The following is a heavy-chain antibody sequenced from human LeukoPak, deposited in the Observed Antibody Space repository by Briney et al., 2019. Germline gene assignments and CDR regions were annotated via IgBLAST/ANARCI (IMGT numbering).Heavy chain of an antibody. V-gene: IGHV5-51*01. J-gene: IGHJ4*02. Sequence: GESLKISCKGSGYRFTSYWIGWVRQMPGKGPEWMGIYPGDSDTRYSPSFQGQVTISADASISTANLQWSSLKASDTAMYYCARFYDSGGLYSAIFDYWGQGTLVTVSS. D-gene: IGHD3-22*01. CDR1: GYRFTSYW. CDR3: ARFYDSGGLYSAIFDY. CDR2: YPGDSDT.